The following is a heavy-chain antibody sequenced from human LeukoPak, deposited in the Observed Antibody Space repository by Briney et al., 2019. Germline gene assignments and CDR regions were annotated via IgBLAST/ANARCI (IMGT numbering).Heavy chain of an antibody. CDR3: ARQGYYDFWSGYYTYYYYYYMDF. V-gene: IGHV4-38-2*01. J-gene: IGHJ6*03. CDR2: IYHSGST. CDR1: GYSISIGYY. Sequence: KPSETLSLTCAVSGYSISIGYYWGWIRQPPGKGLEWIGSIYHSGSTYYNPSLKSRVTISVDTSKNQFSLKLSSVTAADTAVYYCARQGYYDFWSGYYTYYYYYYMDFWGKGTTVTVCS. D-gene: IGHD3-3*01.